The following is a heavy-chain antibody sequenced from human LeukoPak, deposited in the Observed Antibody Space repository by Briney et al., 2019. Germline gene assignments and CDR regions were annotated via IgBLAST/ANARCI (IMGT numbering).Heavy chain of an antibody. D-gene: IGHD3-22*01. CDR2: IDPSDSYT. V-gene: IGHV5-10-1*01. Sequence: GESLKISCKGSGYSFTNYWISWVRQMPGKGLEWMGRIDPSDSYTKYSPSFQGHVTISVDKSISTAYLQWSSLKASDSAVYYCARLRYDSSGYDYWGQGTLVTVSS. CDR3: ARLRYDSSGYDY. CDR1: GYSFTNYW. J-gene: IGHJ4*02.